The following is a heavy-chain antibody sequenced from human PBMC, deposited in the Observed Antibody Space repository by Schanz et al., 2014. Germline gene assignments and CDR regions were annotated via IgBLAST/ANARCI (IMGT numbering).Heavy chain of an antibody. D-gene: IGHD3-9*01. CDR3: AKDHAGSDILTALGN. Sequence: EVQLVESGGGLAQPGGSLRLSCAASGFTFTNYAMTWVRQAPGKGLEWVSGISGSGGSTYDADPVKGRFTISRDNSKNTLYLQMNSLRAEDTAVYYCAKDHAGSDILTALGNWGQGTLXTVSS. V-gene: IGHV3-23*04. CDR2: ISGSGGST. J-gene: IGHJ4*02. CDR1: GFTFTNYA.